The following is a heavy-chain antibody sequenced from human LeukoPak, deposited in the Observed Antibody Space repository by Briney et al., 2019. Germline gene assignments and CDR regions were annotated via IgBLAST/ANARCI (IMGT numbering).Heavy chain of an antibody. CDR2: INWNGGST. J-gene: IGHJ4*02. CDR1: GFTFDDYG. CDR3: ARDMRGWYGYYFDY. D-gene: IGHD6-19*01. V-gene: IGHV3-20*04. Sequence: PGGSLRLSCAASGFTFDDYGMSWVRQAPGKGLDGVSGINWNGGSTGYADSVKGRFTISRDNAKNSLYLQMNSLRAEDTALYYGARDMRGWYGYYFDYWGQGTLVTVSS.